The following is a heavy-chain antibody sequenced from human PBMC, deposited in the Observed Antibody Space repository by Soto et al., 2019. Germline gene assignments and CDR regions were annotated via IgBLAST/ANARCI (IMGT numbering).Heavy chain of an antibody. CDR3: ARALTSSSWYPFDY. J-gene: IGHJ4*02. CDR2: IYHSGNT. D-gene: IGHD6-13*01. V-gene: IGHV4-59*01. CDR1: GGSISGYY. Sequence: SETLSLTCTVSGGSISGYYWNWIRQPPGKGLEWIGYIYHSGNTNYNPSLKSRITISVDTSQNQFSLKLSSVTAADTAVYYCARALTSSSWYPFDYWGQGTLVTSPQ.